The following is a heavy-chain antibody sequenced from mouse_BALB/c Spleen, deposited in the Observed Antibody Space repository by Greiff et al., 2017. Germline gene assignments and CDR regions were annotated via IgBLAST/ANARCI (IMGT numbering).Heavy chain of an antibody. J-gene: IGHJ4*01. CDR2: ISSGGGST. Sequence: DVKLVESGGGLVKPGGSLKLSCAASGFAFSSYDMSWVRQTPEKRLEWVAYISSGGGSTYYPDTVKGRFTISRDNAKNTLYLQMSSLKSEDTAMYYCARHNGSSYDYAMDYWGQGTSVTVSS. CDR3: ARHNGSSYDYAMDY. CDR1: GFAFSSYD. V-gene: IGHV5-12-1*01. D-gene: IGHD1-1*01.